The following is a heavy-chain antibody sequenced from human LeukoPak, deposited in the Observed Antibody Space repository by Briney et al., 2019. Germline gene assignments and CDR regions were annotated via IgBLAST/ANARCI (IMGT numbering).Heavy chain of an antibody. CDR1: GFTFRSYA. CDR3: AKRYCSSTSCFGDYFDY. J-gene: IGHJ4*02. CDR2: ISGSGGST. Sequence: GGSLRLSCAASGFTFRSYAMSWVRQAPGKGLEWVSAISGSGGSTYYADSVKGRFTISRDNSKNTLYLQMNSLRAEDTAVYYCAKRYCSSTSCFGDYFDYWGQGTLVTVSS. D-gene: IGHD2-2*01. V-gene: IGHV3-23*01.